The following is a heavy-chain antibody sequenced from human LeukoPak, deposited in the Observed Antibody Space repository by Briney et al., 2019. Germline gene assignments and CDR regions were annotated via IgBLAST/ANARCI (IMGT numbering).Heavy chain of an antibody. J-gene: IGHJ5*02. CDR3: ARDSGYDS. CDR1: GFTVSSNY. V-gene: IGHV3-21*01. CDR2: ISSSSSYI. D-gene: IGHD5-12*01. Sequence: AGWSLRLSCAASGFTVSSNYMSWVRQAPGKGLEWVSSISSSSSYIYYADSVKGRFTISRDNARNSLYLQMNSLRDEDTAVYYCARDSGYDSWGQGTLVTVSS.